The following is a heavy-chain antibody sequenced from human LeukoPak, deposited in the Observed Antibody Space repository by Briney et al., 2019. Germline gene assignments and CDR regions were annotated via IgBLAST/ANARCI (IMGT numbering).Heavy chain of an antibody. J-gene: IGHJ3*02. V-gene: IGHV4-59*01. CDR3: ARERGSYGDYPYAFDI. CDR1: GGSISSYY. D-gene: IGHD4-17*01. Sequence: PSETLSLTCTVSGGSISSYYWGWLRQPPGKGLEWIGYIYYSGSTSYNPSLKSRVTISVDTSKNQFSLKLSSVTAADTAVYYCARERGSYGDYPYAFDIWGQGTMVTVSS. CDR2: IYYSGST.